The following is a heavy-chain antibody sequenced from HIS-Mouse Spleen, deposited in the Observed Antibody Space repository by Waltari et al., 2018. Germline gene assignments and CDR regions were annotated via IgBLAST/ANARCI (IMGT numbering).Heavy chain of an antibody. V-gene: IGHV3-53*02. D-gene: IGHD3-10*01. J-gene: IGHJ4*02. Sequence: EVQLVETGGGLIQPGGSLRLSCAASGFTVSSTYMSWVLQAPGKGLEWVSVIYSGGSTYYADSVKGRFTISRDNSKNTLYLQMNSLRAEDTAVYYCARHYYYGSGSYYFDYWGQGTLVTVSS. CDR1: GFTVSSTY. CDR2: IYSGGST. CDR3: ARHYYYGSGSYYFDY.